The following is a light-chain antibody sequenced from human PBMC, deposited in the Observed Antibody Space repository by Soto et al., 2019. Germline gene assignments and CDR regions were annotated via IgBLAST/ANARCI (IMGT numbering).Light chain of an antibody. CDR2: EVT. CDR1: SRDVGGYNY. V-gene: IGLV2-14*01. Sequence: QSALTQPASVSGSPGQSISISCTGTSRDVGGYNYVSWYQQHPGKAPKLLIYEVTNRPSGVSNRFSASKSGNTASLTISGLQAEDEADYYCYSYTHNNTPVFGGGTKLTVL. CDR3: YSYTHNNTPV. J-gene: IGLJ3*02.